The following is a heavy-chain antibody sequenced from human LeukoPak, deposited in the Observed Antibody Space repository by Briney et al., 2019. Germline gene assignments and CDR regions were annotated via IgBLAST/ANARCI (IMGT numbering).Heavy chain of an antibody. CDR2: FDPEDGET. CDR1: GYTLTELS. D-gene: IGHD3-3*01. CDR3: ATGRAYYDFWSGYYPYFDY. J-gene: IGHJ4*02. V-gene: IGHV1-24*01. Sequence: ASVKLSCKVSGYTLTELSMHWVRQAPGNRREGMGGFDPEDGETIYAQKFQGRVTMTEDTSTDTAYMELSSLRSEDTAVYYCATGRAYYDFWSGYYPYFDYWGQGTLVTVSS.